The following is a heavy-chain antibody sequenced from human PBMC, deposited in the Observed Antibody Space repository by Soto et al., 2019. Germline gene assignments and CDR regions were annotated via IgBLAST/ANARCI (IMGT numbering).Heavy chain of an antibody. Sequence: QVQLVQSGAEVKKPGSSVKVSCKASGGTFNRYAISWLRQAPGQGPEWMGGITPMFGIGNYAQKFQGRVTITEDESTTTVHMELRRLTCEDTDVYYCAQTLGSAVAGPGRFDLWGRGTRVIVSS. V-gene: IGHV1-69*12. CDR3: AQTLGSAVAGPGRFDL. CDR1: GGTFNRYA. J-gene: IGHJ2*01. D-gene: IGHD6-19*01. CDR2: ITPMFGIG.